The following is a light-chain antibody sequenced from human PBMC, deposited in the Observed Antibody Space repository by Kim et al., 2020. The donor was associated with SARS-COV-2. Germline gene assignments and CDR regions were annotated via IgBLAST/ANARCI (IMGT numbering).Light chain of an antibody. CDR2: SNN. CDR3: AAWDDSLNGVV. J-gene: IGLJ2*01. V-gene: IGLV1-44*01. Sequence: QSVLTQPPSASGTPGQRVTISCSGTSSNIGSNTVNWYQQLPGTAPELLIYSNNQRPSGVPDRFSGSKSGTSASLAISGLQSEDGADYYCAAWDDSLNGVVFGGGTQLTVL. CDR1: SSNIGSNT.